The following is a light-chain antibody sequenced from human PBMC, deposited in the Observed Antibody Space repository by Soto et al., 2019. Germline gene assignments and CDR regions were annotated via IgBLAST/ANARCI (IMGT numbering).Light chain of an antibody. Sequence: QSALTQPPSASGSPGQSVTISCTGTSSDVGVYNYVSWYQQHPGKAPKLMIYEVSKRPSGVPDRFSGSKSGNTASLTVSGLQADDEADYYCSSYAGSNNLVFGGGTKLTVL. CDR3: SSYAGSNNLV. V-gene: IGLV2-8*01. CDR2: EVS. J-gene: IGLJ3*02. CDR1: SSDVGVYNY.